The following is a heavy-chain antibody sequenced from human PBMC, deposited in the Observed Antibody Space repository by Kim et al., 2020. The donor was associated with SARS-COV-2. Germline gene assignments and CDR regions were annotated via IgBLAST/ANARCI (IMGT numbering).Heavy chain of an antibody. CDR3: ARGVSSAWTLRAWFDP. D-gene: IGHD3-22*01. Sequence: SETLSLTCVVSGASIRSSSCWSCVRQPPGKGLEWIGEVDHSGTTSYNVSLKSRVTISVDKSKNQFSLWLNSVSAADTAVYYCARGVSSAWTLRAWFDPWGQGTLVTGSP. CDR2: VDHSGTT. V-gene: IGHV4-4*02. J-gene: IGHJ5*02. CDR1: GASIRSSSC.